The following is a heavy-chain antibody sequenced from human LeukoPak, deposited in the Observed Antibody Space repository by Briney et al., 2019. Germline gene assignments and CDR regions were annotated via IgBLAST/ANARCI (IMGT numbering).Heavy chain of an antibody. J-gene: IGHJ4*02. V-gene: IGHV3-23*01. CDR1: GFAFSSYA. CDR3: GKETGIILVRGAVDY. D-gene: IGHD3-10*01. CDR2: TSGSGGNP. Sequence: GGSLRLSWAASGFAFSSYAMSWVRQAPGKGLEWVSVTSGSGGNPYYADSVKGRFTISRDNSKNTVYLHMNSLRAEDTALYYCGKETGIILVRGAVDYWGQGTLVTVSS.